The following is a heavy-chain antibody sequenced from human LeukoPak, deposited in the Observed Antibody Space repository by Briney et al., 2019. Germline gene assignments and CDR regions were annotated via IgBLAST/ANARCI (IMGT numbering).Heavy chain of an antibody. CDR2: ISYDGSNK. Sequence: QAGGSLRLSCAASGFTFSSYAMHWVRQAPGKGLEWVAVISYDGSNKYYAGSVKGRFTISRDNSKNTLYLQMNSLRAEDTAVYYCAKDRDSGSLRGPPAFDPWGQGTLVTVSS. CDR1: GFTFSSYA. V-gene: IGHV3-30*04. J-gene: IGHJ5*02. CDR3: AKDRDSGSLRGPPAFDP. D-gene: IGHD1-26*01.